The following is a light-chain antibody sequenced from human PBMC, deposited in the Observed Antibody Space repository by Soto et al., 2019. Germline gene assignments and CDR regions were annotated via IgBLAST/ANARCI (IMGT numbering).Light chain of an antibody. CDR2: LAS. CDR1: QGIRNY. J-gene: IGKJ4*01. CDR3: QYLNSFPLT. V-gene: IGKV1-9*01. Sequence: IQLTQSPSSLSASVGDRVTITCRASQGIRNYLAWYQQQPGKAPNLLIYLASTLQGGVPSRFSGSGSGTDFSLTISSLQPEDVATYYCQYLNSFPLTFGGGTKVELK.